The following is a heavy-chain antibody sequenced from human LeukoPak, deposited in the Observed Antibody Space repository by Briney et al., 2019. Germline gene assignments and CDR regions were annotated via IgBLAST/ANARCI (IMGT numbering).Heavy chain of an antibody. CDR3: AREWGPFGVVTGKDDY. CDR1: GFTFSSYG. D-gene: IGHD3-3*01. V-gene: IGHV3-30*02. J-gene: IGHJ4*02. Sequence: GGSLRLSCAASGFTFSSYGMHWVRQAPGKGLEWVAFIRYDGSNKYYADSVKGRFTISRDNSKNTLYLQMNSLRAEDTAVYYCAREWGPFGVVTGKDDYWGQGTLVTVSS. CDR2: IRYDGSNK.